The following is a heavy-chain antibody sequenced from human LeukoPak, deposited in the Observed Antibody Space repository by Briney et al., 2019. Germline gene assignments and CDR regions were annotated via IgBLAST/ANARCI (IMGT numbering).Heavy chain of an antibody. CDR1: GFTFSSYS. J-gene: IGHJ4*02. CDR3: AKDRDYGDLGVGFDF. Sequence: GGSLRLSCAASGFTFSSYSMNWVRQAPGKGLVWVSGISWNSDTIAYAGSVKGRFTISRDNAKNSLYLQMNSLRAEDTALYYCAKDRDYGDLGVGFDFWGQGTLVTVSS. D-gene: IGHD4-17*01. V-gene: IGHV3-9*01. CDR2: ISWNSDTI.